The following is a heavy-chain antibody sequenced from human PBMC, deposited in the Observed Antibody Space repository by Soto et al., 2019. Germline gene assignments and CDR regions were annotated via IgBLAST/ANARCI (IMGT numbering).Heavy chain of an antibody. CDR2: IYHSGRT. J-gene: IGHJ6*02. V-gene: IGHV4-39*01. CDR1: GGSISSSSYY. CDR3: ACWGRGVRGLRSYFYGLAV. Sequence: SATLSLTNTVSGGSISSSSYYWGWIRQPPGKGREWIGSIYHSGRTYYNPSLKSRVTISVDTSKHQFSLKRSSVTAADTAVYYCACWGRGVRGLRSYFYGLAVWGQGPTV. D-gene: IGHD3-10*01.